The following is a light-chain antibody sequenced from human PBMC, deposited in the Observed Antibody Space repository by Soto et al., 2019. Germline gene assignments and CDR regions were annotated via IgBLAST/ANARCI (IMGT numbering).Light chain of an antibody. Sequence: QSVLTQPRSVSGSPGQSVTISCTGTSSDVGAYDYVSWYQQDPGKAPKVLIYDVSERPSGVPDRFSGSKSDNTASLTISGRQAEDEADYYCSSYAGSYTFVVFGGGTKLTVL. V-gene: IGLV2-11*01. J-gene: IGLJ2*01. CDR1: SSDVGAYDY. CDR2: DVS. CDR3: SSYAGSYTFVV.